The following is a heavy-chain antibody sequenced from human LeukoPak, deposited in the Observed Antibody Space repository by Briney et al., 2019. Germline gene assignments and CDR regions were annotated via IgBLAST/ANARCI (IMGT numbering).Heavy chain of an antibody. J-gene: IGHJ4*02. CDR1: GGSISGYY. D-gene: IGHD1-1*01. Sequence: SETLSLTCTVSGGSISGYYWGWIRQPPGKGLEWIGSIYYSGSTYYNPSLKSRVTISVDTSKNQFSLKLSSVTAADTAVYYCARGGGNLERPFDYWGQGTLVTVSS. CDR2: IYYSGST. V-gene: IGHV4-39*07. CDR3: ARGGGNLERPFDY.